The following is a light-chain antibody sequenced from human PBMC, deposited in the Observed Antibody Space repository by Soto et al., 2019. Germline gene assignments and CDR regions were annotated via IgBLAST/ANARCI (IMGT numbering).Light chain of an antibody. J-gene: IGKJ2*01. CDR3: QQRTTWPRT. Sequence: EIVLTQSPATLSLSPGERATLSCRANQSVSTYLAWYQQKPGQAPRLLIYDASNRATGIPARFSGSGSGTDFTLTISSLEPEDFAVYYWQQRTTWPRTFGQGTKLEIK. CDR1: QSVSTY. V-gene: IGKV3-11*01. CDR2: DAS.